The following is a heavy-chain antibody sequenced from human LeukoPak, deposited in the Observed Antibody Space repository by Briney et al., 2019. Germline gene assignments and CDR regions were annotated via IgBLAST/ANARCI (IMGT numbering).Heavy chain of an antibody. J-gene: IGHJ4*02. CDR2: ISGSSSTI. V-gene: IGHV3-48*01. CDR1: GFTFSTFS. CDR3: ARFRTWGDKAFDY. D-gene: IGHD2-21*02. Sequence: GGSLRLSCAASGFTFSTFSMNWVRQAPGQGLEWISYISGSSSTIYYADSVKGRFTISRDNAKNSLYLQMNSLRAEDTAVYYCARFRTWGDKAFDYWGQGTLVTVSS.